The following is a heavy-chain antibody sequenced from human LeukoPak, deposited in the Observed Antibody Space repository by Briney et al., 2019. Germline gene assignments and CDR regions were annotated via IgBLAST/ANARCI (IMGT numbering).Heavy chain of an antibody. CDR3: ARATFGVVTPERYFDL. J-gene: IGHJ2*01. V-gene: IGHV4-59*01. D-gene: IGHD3-3*01. CDR1: GGSISSYY. CDR2: IYYSGST. Sequence: SETLSLTCTVSGGSISSYYWSWIRQPAGKGLEWIGYIYYSGSTNYNPSLKSRVTISVDTSKNQFSLKLSSVTAADTAVYYCARATFGVVTPERYFDLWGRGTLVTVSS.